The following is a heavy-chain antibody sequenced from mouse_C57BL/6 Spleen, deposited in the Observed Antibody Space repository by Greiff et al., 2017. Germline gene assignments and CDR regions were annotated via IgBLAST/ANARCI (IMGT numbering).Heavy chain of an antibody. V-gene: IGHV5-17*01. CDR2: ISSGSSTI. CDR1: GFTFSDYG. J-gene: IGHJ2*01. CDR3: GSIGLDY. Sequence: EVKLVESGGGLVKPGGSLKLSCAASGFTFSDYGMHWVRQAPEKGLEWVAYISSGSSTIYYADTVKGPFTISRDNAKNTLFLQMTSLRSEDTAMYYCGSIGLDYWGQGITLTVAS.